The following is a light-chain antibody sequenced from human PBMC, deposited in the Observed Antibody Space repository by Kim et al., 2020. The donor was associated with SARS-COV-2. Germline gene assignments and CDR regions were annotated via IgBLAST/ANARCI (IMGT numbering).Light chain of an antibody. CDR1: QSISST. CDR3: QHYNSYSLT. Sequence: DIQMTQSPSTLSASVGDRVTITCRASQSISSTLAWYQQKPGKAPKLLIYDASNLEGGVPSTFSGSGSGTEFTLTISSLQPDDFATYYCQHYNSYSLTFGGGTKVEIK. V-gene: IGKV1-5*01. J-gene: IGKJ4*01. CDR2: DAS.